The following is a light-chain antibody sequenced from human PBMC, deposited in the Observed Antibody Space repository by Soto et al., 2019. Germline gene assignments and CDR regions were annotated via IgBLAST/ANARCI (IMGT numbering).Light chain of an antibody. CDR1: SSDVGGYNY. CDR2: DVS. Sequence: QSALTQPASVSGSPGQSITISCTGTSSDVGGYNYVSWYQHHPGKAPKLMLYDVSNRPSGVSNRFSGSKSGNTASLTISGLQAEDEADYYCNSYTSSRTLVFGSGTKVTVL. V-gene: IGLV2-14*03. CDR3: NSYTSSRTLV. J-gene: IGLJ1*01.